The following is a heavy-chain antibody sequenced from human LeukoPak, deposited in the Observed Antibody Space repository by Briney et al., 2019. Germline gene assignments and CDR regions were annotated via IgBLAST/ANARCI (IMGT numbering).Heavy chain of an antibody. V-gene: IGHV4-59*07. Sequence: PSDTLPLTCAVCGRSIGNYYWSGIGQPPGKELEWIGYITYGGSTNYNSSLTSRLSISRDTSKNEFSLRLMSVTAADTAVYYCARIVEFQRQFDYWGQGMLVTVSS. J-gene: IGHJ4*02. CDR3: ARIVEFQRQFDY. CDR1: GRSIGNYY. CDR2: ITYGGST. D-gene: IGHD2-21*01.